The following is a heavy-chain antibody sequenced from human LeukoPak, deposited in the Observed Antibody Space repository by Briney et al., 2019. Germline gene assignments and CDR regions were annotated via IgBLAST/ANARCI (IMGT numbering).Heavy chain of an antibody. V-gene: IGHV3-74*01. J-gene: IGHJ4*02. Sequence: GGSLRLSCAASGFTFSSYWMHWVREVPGKGPVWVSRINGDGSSTSYADSVKGRFTISRDNAKSTLYLQMNSLRVEDTAVYYCARVLAARPFDYWGQGTLVTVSS. D-gene: IGHD6-6*01. CDR3: ARVLAARPFDY. CDR1: GFTFSSYW. CDR2: INGDGSST.